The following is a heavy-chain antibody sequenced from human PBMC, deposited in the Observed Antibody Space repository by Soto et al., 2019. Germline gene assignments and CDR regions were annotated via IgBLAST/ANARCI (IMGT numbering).Heavy chain of an antibody. J-gene: IGHJ4*02. CDR1: GGTFSSYT. V-gene: IGHV1-69*08. CDR2: IIPILGIA. CDR3: ARDLIVRATAGDY. D-gene: IGHD1-26*01. Sequence: QVQLGQSGAEVKKPGSSVKVSCTASGGTFSSYTIIWVRQAPGQGLEWMGRIIPILGIANYAQKLQGRVPITADKSTSTAYMELSSLRSEDKAVYYCARDLIVRATAGDYWGQGTMVTVFS.